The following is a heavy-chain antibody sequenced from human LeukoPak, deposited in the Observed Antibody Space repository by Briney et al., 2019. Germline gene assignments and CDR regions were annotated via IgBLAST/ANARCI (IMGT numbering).Heavy chain of an antibody. Sequence: PGGSLRLSCAASGFTFSTYSMNWVRQAPGKGLEWISYISSTSTIYYADSVKGRFTISRDNAKNSLYLQMNSLRAEDSALYYCTRDMQGSRLYLVGSQNDWGQGTLVTVSS. CDR3: TRDMQGSRLYLVGSQND. CDR2: ISSTSTI. V-gene: IGHV3-48*01. CDR1: GFTFSTYS. D-gene: IGHD1-26*01. J-gene: IGHJ4*02.